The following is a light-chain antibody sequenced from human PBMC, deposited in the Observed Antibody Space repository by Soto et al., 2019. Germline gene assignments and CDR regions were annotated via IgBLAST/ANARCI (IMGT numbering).Light chain of an antibody. Sequence: EIVWTQSPGPLSLSPGERATLSGGAVQILSSAYLACNQQRPGQAPRPLIYGASSRATGIPERFSGSGSATDFTLTISRLEPEDFAVYHCQQYGNSPPTFGGGTKVEI. V-gene: IGKV3-20*01. CDR2: GAS. CDR3: QQYGNSPPT. CDR1: QILSSAY. J-gene: IGKJ4*01.